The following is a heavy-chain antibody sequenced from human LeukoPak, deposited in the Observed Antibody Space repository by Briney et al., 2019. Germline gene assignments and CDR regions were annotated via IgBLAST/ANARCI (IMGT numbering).Heavy chain of an antibody. CDR1: GGSVSSTEFY. Sequence: PSETLSLTCTVSGGSVSSTEFYWGWIRQPPGKGLQWIGNIYYTGSTYYNPSLNSRVAMSVDTSQNQFSLKMAFVTAADTAVYYCARLSKGRYFDYIFDNWGQGTQVTVSS. CDR2: IYYTGST. CDR3: ARLSKGRYFDYIFDN. D-gene: IGHD3-9*01. J-gene: IGHJ4*02. V-gene: IGHV4-39*01.